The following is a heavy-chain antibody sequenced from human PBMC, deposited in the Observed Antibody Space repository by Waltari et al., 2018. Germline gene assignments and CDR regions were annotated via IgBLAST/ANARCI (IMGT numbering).Heavy chain of an antibody. V-gene: IGHV3-23*04. D-gene: IGHD3-3*01. CDR3: ARGHRYDFWSDGGTDAFDI. CDR2: ISGSGGST. J-gene: IGHJ3*02. Sequence: VQLVESGGGLVQPGGSLRLSCAASGFTFSSYAMSWVRQAPGKGLEWVSAISGSGGSTTDADSVKGRFTISRDNSKNTLYLQMNSLRAEDTAVYYCARGHRYDFWSDGGTDAFDIWGQGTMVTVSS. CDR1: GFTFSSYA.